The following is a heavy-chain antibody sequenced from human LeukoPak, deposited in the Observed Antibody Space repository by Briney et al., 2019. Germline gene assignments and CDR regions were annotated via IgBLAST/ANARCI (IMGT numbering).Heavy chain of an antibody. J-gene: IGHJ5*02. CDR1: GGSISSSSYY. CDR2: IYYSGST. D-gene: IGHD1-26*01. Sequence: PSETLSLTCTVSGGSISSSSYYWGWIRQPPGKGLEWIGSIYYSGSTYYNPSLKSRVTISVDTSKNQFSLKLSSVTAADTAVYYCARGEDIVGVGEYNWFDPWGQGTLVTVSS. CDR3: ARGEDIVGVGEYNWFDP. V-gene: IGHV4-39*01.